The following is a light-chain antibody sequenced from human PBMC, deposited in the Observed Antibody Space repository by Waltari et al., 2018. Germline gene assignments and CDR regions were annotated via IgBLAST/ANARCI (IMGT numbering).Light chain of an antibody. CDR3: QQYTYSPA. CDR1: QRVNSDY. V-gene: IGKV3-20*01. Sequence: EIVLTQSPGTLSLSPGERATLSCRASQRVNSDYLAWYQQKPGQGPRLLIYGASSRATGIPDRFSGSGSGTDFTLIINRLEPEDFAVYYCQQYTYSPAFGLGTKVEIK. CDR2: GAS. J-gene: IGKJ1*01.